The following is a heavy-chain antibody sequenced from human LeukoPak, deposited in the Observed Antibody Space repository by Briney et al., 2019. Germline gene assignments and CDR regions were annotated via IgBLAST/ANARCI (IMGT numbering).Heavy chain of an antibody. CDR3: ARVHCIGHSCYVDY. CDR1: GASIRSHY. CDR2: IYISGST. V-gene: IGHV4-4*07. J-gene: IGHJ4*02. D-gene: IGHD2-15*01. Sequence: SETLSLTCSVSGASIRSHYWSWIRQPAGKGLEWIGHIYISGSTNYNPSLKSRVTISVDTSKNQFSLMLSSLTAADTAVYYCARVHCIGHSCYVDYWGQGALVTVSS.